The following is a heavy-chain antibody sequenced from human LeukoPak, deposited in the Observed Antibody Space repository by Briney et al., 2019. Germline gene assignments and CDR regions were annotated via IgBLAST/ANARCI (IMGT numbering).Heavy chain of an antibody. D-gene: IGHD3-9*01. Sequence: PGGSLRLSCAASGFTFSSYWMSWVRQAPGKGLEWVANIKQDGSEKYYVDSVKGRFTISRDNAKNSLYLQMNSLRAEDTAVYYCARGGRYDILTGYLIVWGQGTLVTVSS. CDR2: IKQDGSEK. CDR3: ARGGRYDILTGYLIV. J-gene: IGHJ4*02. CDR1: GFTFSSYW. V-gene: IGHV3-7*01.